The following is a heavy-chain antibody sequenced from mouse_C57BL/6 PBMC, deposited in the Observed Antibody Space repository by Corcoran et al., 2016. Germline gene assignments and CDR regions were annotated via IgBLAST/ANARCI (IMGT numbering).Heavy chain of an antibody. Sequence: QIQLVQSGPELKKPGETVKISCKASGYTFTTYGMSWVKQAPGKGLKWMGWINTYSGVPTYADDSKGRFAFSLETSASTAYLQINNLKNEDTATYFCARGGDFGDSWYFDVWGTGTTVTVSS. CDR1: GYTFTTYG. D-gene: IGHD2-13*01. V-gene: IGHV9-3*01. J-gene: IGHJ1*03. CDR2: INTYSGVP. CDR3: ARGGDFGDSWYFDV.